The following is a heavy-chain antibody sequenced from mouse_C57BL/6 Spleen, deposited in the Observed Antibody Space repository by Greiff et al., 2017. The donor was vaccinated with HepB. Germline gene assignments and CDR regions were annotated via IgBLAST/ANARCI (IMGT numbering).Heavy chain of an antibody. D-gene: IGHD2-5*01. CDR3: ASIYYSNLYFDY. J-gene: IGHJ2*01. Sequence: EVQLQESGPGLVKPSQSLSLTCSVTGYSITSGYYWNWILQFPGNKLEWMGYISYDGSNNYNPSLKNRISITRDTSKNQFFLKLNSVTTEDTATYYCASIYYSNLYFDYWGQGTTLTVSS. CDR2: ISYDGSN. V-gene: IGHV3-6*01. CDR1: GYSITSGYY.